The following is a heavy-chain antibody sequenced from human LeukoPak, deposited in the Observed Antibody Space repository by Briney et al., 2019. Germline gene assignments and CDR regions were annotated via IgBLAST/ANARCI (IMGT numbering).Heavy chain of an antibody. CDR3: ARRPRITIFGVVIMGVDAFDI. D-gene: IGHD3-3*01. CDR1: GYTFTSYG. V-gene: IGHV1-18*01. J-gene: IGHJ3*02. CDR2: ISAYNGNT. Sequence: ASVTVSCTASGYTFTSYGISWVRQAPGQGLEWMGWISAYNGNTNYAQKLQGRVTMTTDTSTSTAYMELRSLRSDDTAVYYCARRPRITIFGVVIMGVDAFDIWGQGTMVTVSS.